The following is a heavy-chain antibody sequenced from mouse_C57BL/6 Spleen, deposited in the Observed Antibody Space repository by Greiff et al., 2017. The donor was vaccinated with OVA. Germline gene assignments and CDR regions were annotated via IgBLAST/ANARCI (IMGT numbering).Heavy chain of an antibody. D-gene: IGHD2-4*01. V-gene: IGHV3-6*01. Sequence: EVQLVESGPGLVKPSQSLSLTCSVTGYSITSGYYWNWIRQFPGNKLEWMGYISYDGSNNYNPSLKNQTSITRDTSNIQFFLKLNSVTTEDTATDYCARWDDDGGGAYWGQGTLVTVSA. CDR1: GYSITSGYY. CDR3: ARWDDDGGGAY. J-gene: IGHJ3*01. CDR2: ISYDGSN.